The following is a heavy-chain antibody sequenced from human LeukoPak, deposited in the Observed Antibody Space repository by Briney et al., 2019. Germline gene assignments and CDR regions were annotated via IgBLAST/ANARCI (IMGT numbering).Heavy chain of an antibody. CDR1: EVTLGVYP. CDR2: IRSRAYDGTT. D-gene: IGHD3-22*01. Sequence: GGSLRLSCTASEVTLGVYPLTWVPQAPGKGLEWVGFIRSRAYDGTTKYAASVRGRSTISRDDSKNIAYLQMNSLKIEDTAVYYCGYGSTGFFTLSYWGPGTLVTVSS. V-gene: IGHV3-49*04. CDR3: GYGSTGFFTLSY. J-gene: IGHJ4*02.